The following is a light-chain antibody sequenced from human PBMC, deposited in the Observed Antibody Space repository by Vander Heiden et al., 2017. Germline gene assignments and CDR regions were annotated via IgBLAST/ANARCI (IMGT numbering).Light chain of an antibody. V-gene: IGLV2-14*01. CDR1: SSDVGGYKY. CDR3: NSYTSSSPLV. Sequence: QSAVTQPASVSGSPGQSTTISCTGTSSDVGGYKYVSWYQQHPGKAPKLMIYDVSNRPSVVSNRFSGSKSGNTASLTISGLQAEDEADYYCNSYTSSSPLVFGTGTKLTVL. J-gene: IGLJ1*01. CDR2: DVS.